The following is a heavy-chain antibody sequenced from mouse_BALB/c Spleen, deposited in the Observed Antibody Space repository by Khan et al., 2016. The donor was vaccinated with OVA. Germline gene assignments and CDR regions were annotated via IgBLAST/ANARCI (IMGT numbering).Heavy chain of an antibody. V-gene: IGHV1-20*02. CDR2: INPHIGET. D-gene: IGHD1-1*01. CDR3: ARIYGSDFDY. CDR1: GYSFTGYF. J-gene: IGHJ2*01. Sequence: EVQLQESGPELVKPGAPVKISCKASGYSFTGYFMNWVMQSHGKSLEWIGRINPHIGETFYNQKFKGKATLTVDESSSTAHMELRSLASEDSAVYYCARIYGSDFDYWGQGTTLTVSS.